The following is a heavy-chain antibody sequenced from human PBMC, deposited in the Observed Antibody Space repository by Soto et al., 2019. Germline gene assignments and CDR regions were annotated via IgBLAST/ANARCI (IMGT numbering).Heavy chain of an antibody. CDR2: IIPIFGTA. CDR3: ARDSPPGYSSSSGWFDP. J-gene: IGHJ5*02. CDR1: GYTFTSYA. V-gene: IGHV1-69*13. D-gene: IGHD6-13*01. Sequence: SVKVSCKASGYTFTSYAISWVRQAPGQGLEWMGGIIPIFGTANYAQKFQGRVTITADESTSTAYMELSSLRSEDTAVYYCARDSPPGYSSSSGWFDPWGQGTLVTVSS.